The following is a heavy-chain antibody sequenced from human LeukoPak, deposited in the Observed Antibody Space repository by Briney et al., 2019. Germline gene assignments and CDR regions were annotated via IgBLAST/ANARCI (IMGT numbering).Heavy chain of an antibody. CDR2: LSSSSSTI. V-gene: IGHV3-48*01. CDR3: GKHDSSSDY. Sequence: GGSLRLSCAASGFTFSTYSMNWVRQAPGKGLEWVSYLSSSSSTIFYADSVKGRFTISRDNAKNSLYLQMNSLRAEDTAVYYCGKHDSSSDYWGQGTLVTVSS. CDR1: GFTFSTYS. J-gene: IGHJ4*02. D-gene: IGHD3-22*01.